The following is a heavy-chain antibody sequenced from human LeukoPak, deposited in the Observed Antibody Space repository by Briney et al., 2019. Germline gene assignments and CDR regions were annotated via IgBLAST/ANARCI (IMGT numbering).Heavy chain of an antibody. CDR1: GGSFSDYY. D-gene: IGHD5-12*01. J-gene: IGHJ6*03. V-gene: IGHV4-34*01. Sequence: SETLSLTCAVYGGSFSDYYWSWIRQPPGKGLEWIGEINHSGNTKYNPSLKSRVTISVDTSKNQFSLKLNSVTAADTAVYYCASRGGYRFRFTDYYYYYMDVWGNGTTVTVSS. CDR2: INHSGNT. CDR3: ASRGGYRFRFTDYYYYYMDV.